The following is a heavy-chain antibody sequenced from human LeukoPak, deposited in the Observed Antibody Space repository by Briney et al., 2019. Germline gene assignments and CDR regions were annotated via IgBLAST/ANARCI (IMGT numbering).Heavy chain of an antibody. D-gene: IGHD3-10*01. CDR2: ISGSGGST. CDR1: GFTFSSYA. J-gene: IGHJ4*02. V-gene: IGHV3-23*01. Sequence: GGSLRLSCAASGFTFSSYAMSWVRQAPGKGLEWVSAISGSGGSTYYADSVKGRFTISRDNSKNTLYLQMNSLRAEDTAVYYCANPRVRGVISYWGQGTLVTVSS. CDR3: ANPRVRGVISY.